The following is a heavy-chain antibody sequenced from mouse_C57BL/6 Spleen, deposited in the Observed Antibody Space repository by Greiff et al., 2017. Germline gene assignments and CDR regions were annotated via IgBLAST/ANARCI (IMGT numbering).Heavy chain of an antibody. J-gene: IGHJ2*01. CDR2: IDPEDGAT. D-gene: IGHD6-1*01. CDR1: GFNINDYN. Sequence: VQLQQSGAELVKPGASVKLSCTASGFNINDYNMHWVKQSTEQGLEWIGRIDPEDGATKYAPKFQGKATITADTSSNTAYLQLSSLTSEDAAVYYCARDVYNEYWGQGTTLTVSS. CDR3: ARDVYNEY. V-gene: IGHV14-2*01.